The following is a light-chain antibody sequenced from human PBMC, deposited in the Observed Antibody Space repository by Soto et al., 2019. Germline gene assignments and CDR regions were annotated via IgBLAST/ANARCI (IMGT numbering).Light chain of an antibody. Sequence: QSALTQPASVSGSPGQSITISCTGSSSDVGTYNLVSWYQHHPGKAPKLMISEVVKRPSGVSNRFSGSKSGNTASLTISGLQAEDEADYYCRSYAGSSMFVFGGGTKVTVL. J-gene: IGLJ2*01. CDR2: EVV. CDR1: SSDVGTYNL. CDR3: RSYAGSSMFV. V-gene: IGLV2-23*02.